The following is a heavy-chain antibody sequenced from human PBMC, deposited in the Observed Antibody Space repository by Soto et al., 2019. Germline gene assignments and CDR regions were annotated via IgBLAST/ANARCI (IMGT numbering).Heavy chain of an antibody. CDR1: GFTFSSYA. D-gene: IGHD3-22*01. V-gene: IGHV3-23*01. CDR2: ISGSGGST. Sequence: XGSLRLSCSASGFTFSSYAMSWVRQAPGKGLEWVSAISGSGGSTYYADSVKGRFTISRDNSKNTLYLQMNSLRAEDTAVYYCARGTLPYYYDSSGYQDYWGEGTLVTV. J-gene: IGHJ4*02. CDR3: ARGTLPYYYDSSGYQDY.